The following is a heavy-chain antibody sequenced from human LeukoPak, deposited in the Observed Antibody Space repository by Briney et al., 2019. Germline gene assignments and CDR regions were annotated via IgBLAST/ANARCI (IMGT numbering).Heavy chain of an antibody. CDR1: GFTFSSYA. D-gene: IGHD6-19*01. Sequence: PGGSLRLSYAASGFTFSSYAMSWVRQAPGKGLEWVSAISGSGGSTYYADSVKGRFTISRDNSKNTLYLQMNSLRAEDTAVYYCAKVEGSGRHPYYFDYWGQGTLVTVSS. V-gene: IGHV3-23*01. CDR2: ISGSGGST. CDR3: AKVEGSGRHPYYFDY. J-gene: IGHJ4*02.